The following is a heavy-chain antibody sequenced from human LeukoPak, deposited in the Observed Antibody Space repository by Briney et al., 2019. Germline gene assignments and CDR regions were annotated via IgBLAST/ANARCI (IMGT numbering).Heavy chain of an antibody. CDR2: IYYSGST. V-gene: IGHV4-61*08. CDR3: ARRGYGGPSDP. CDR1: GGSISSGGYY. J-gene: IGHJ5*02. Sequence: SETLSLTCTVSGGSISSGGYYWSWIRQHPGKGLEWIGYIYYSGSTNYNPSLKSRVTISVDTSKNQFSLKLSSVTAADTAVYYCARRGYGGPSDPWGQGTLVTVSS. D-gene: IGHD4-23*01.